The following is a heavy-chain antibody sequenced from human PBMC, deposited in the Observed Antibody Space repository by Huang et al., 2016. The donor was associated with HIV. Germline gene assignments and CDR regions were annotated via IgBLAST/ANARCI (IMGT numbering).Heavy chain of an antibody. CDR2: ISAYKGNT. CDR1: GYTFPTYG. V-gene: IGHV1-18*01. CDR3: ARDGVIGAFDI. Sequence: QVQLVQSGAEVKKPGASVKVSCKASGYTFPTYGISWVRKAPGQGLELMGWISAYKGNTKYAHKLQGRVTITTDTSTSTAYMELRSLRSDDTARYYCARDGVIGAFDIWGQGTMVTVSS. D-gene: IGHD3-10*01. J-gene: IGHJ3*02.